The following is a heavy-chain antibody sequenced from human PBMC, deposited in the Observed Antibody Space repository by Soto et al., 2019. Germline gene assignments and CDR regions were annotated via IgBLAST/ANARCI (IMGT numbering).Heavy chain of an antibody. CDR1: GGSFSGYY. V-gene: IGHV4-34*01. J-gene: IGHJ2*01. D-gene: IGHD3-9*01. Sequence: QVQLQQWGAGPLRPLETLSLTCGVSGGSFSGYYWAWIRQSPGKGLEWIGEINDRGSINYNPSLKSRVSISVDTSKNHYSLNLRSVAAAATAVYYCATESHDILTGPPGVWYFDLWGRGTLVTVSS. CDR3: ATESHDILTGPPGVWYFDL. CDR2: INDRGSI.